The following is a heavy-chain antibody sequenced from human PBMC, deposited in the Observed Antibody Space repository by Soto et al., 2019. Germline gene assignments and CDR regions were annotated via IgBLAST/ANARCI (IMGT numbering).Heavy chain of an antibody. V-gene: IGHV4-59*01. CDR3: ARRYGASFDY. Sequence: PSETLSLTCTVSGGSISSFYWSWIRQPPGKGLEWIGYIYYSGSTNYNPSLKSRVTISVDTSKNQFSLKLSSVTAADTAVYYCARRYGASFDYWGQGTLVTVSS. J-gene: IGHJ4*02. D-gene: IGHD4-17*01. CDR1: GGSISSFY. CDR2: IYYSGST.